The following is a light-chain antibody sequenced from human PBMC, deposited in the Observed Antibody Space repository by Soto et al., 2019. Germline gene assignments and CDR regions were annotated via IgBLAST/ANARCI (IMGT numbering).Light chain of an antibody. J-gene: IGKJ3*01. Sequence: IVLTQSPATLSSFPGDRVTLSCRASQSVDSTYLAWYQHKPGQAPRLLIYDASNRATGIPARFSGSGSGTDFTLTISSLEPEDSAVYYCQQRSNWLFGPGTKVDIK. CDR2: DAS. V-gene: IGKV3-11*01. CDR3: QQRSNWL. CDR1: QSVDSTY.